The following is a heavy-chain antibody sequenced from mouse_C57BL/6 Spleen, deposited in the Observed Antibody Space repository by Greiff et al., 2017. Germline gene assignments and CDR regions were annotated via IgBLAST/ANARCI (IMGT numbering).Heavy chain of an antibody. CDR3: ARCAYYGSSLFAY. D-gene: IGHD1-1*01. Sequence: EVQLQQSGPELVKPGASVKIPCKASGYTFTDYNMDWVKQSHGKSLEWIGDINPNNGGTIYNQKFKGKATLTVDKSSSTAYMELRSLTSDDTAFYYFARCAYYGSSLFAYWGQGTLVTVSA. CDR1: GYTFTDYN. CDR2: INPNNGGT. V-gene: IGHV1-18*01. J-gene: IGHJ3*01.